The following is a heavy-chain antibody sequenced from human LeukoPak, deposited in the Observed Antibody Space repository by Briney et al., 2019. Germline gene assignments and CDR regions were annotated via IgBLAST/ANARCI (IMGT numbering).Heavy chain of an antibody. CDR2: ISSSSSTI. V-gene: IGHV3-48*01. CDR3: ASPYFWSGYPFDY. D-gene: IGHD3-3*01. J-gene: IGHJ4*02. Sequence: SGGSLRLSCAASGFTFSSYSMNWVRQAPGKGLEWVSYISSSSSTIYYADSVKGRFTISRDNAKNSLYLQMNSLRAEDTAVYYCASPYFWSGYPFDYWGQGTLVTVSS. CDR1: GFTFSSYS.